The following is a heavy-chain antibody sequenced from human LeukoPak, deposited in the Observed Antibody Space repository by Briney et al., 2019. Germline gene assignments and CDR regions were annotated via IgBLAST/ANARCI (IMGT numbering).Heavy chain of an antibody. CDR1: GFTFSSYG. V-gene: IGHV3-30*02. D-gene: IGHD2-2*01. Sequence: GGSLRLSCAASGFTFSSYGMHWVRQAPGKGLEWVAFIRYDGSNKYYADSVKGRFTISRDNSKNTVYLQMNSLRAEDTAVYYCAKGRGDIVVVPAATHWGQGTLVTVSS. J-gene: IGHJ4*02. CDR3: AKGRGDIVVVPAATH. CDR2: IRYDGSNK.